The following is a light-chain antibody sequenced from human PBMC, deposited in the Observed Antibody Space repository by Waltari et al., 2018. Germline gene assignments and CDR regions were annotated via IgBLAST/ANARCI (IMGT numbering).Light chain of an antibody. CDR2: EFS. Sequence: QSALTQPASVSGSPGQSVTTFCAGTSNDVGGYNSVSWDQEHPGQAPRVIIYEFSDRPSGVYDRFSGSQSGNTASLTISVLQAEDEADYYCSSQSSNDVVLFGGGTKLTVL. CDR3: SSQSSNDVVL. V-gene: IGLV2-14*01. J-gene: IGLJ2*01. CDR1: SNDVGGYNS.